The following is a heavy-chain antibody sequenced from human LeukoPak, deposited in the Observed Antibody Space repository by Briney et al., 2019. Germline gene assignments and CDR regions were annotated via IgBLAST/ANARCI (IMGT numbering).Heavy chain of an antibody. D-gene: IGHD5-24*01. V-gene: IGHV3-48*01. J-gene: IGHJ4*02. Sequence: GGSLGLSCAASGFTFRNYVIHWVRQAPGKGLEWISYINEGSNNIFYADSVKGRFTISRDNAKNSLHLQMNSLRVDDTAVYYCARDDLTNGYNGNFWGQGTLVTVSS. CDR2: INEGSNNI. CDR1: GFTFRNYV. CDR3: ARDDLTNGYNGNF.